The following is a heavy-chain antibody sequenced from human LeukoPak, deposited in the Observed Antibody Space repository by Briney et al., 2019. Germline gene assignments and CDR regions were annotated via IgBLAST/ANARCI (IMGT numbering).Heavy chain of an antibody. CDR2: MNPNTGNT. D-gene: IGHD1-1*01. J-gene: IGHJ5*02. V-gene: IGHV1-8*02. CDR1: GYTFTSYG. Sequence: ASVKVSCKASGYTFTSYGINWVRQATGQGLEWMGWMNPNTGNTGYAQKFRGRFTMTRNTSISTAYMELNNLTSEDTAVYYCARGVSRTNWFDPWGQGTLVTVSS. CDR3: ARGVSRTNWFDP.